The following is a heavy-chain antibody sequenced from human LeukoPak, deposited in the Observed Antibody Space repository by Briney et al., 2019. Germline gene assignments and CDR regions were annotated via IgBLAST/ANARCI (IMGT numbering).Heavy chain of an antibody. V-gene: IGHV3-74*01. CDR1: GITFSNYW. CDR2: INSDGSST. Sequence: GGSLRLSCAASGITFSNYWMHWVRQAPGKGLVWVSRINSDGSSTRYAGSVKGRFTISRDNAKNTLYLQMNSLRAEDTAVYYCARDRYYGMDVWGQGTTVTVSS. CDR3: ARDRYYGMDV. J-gene: IGHJ6*02.